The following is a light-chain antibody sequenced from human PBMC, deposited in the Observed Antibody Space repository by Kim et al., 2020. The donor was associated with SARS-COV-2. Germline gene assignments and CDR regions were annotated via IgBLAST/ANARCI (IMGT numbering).Light chain of an antibody. CDR2: EVS. J-gene: IGLJ1*01. V-gene: IGLV2-8*01. Sequence: QSALTQPPCASGSTGQSVTISCTGTRSDVGGYNYASWYQQPPGKAPKVMIYEVSKRPSGIPDRFSGSKSGNTASLTVSGLQAEDEADYYCSSYAGSNNYVFGAGTKVTVL. CDR1: RSDVGGYNY. CDR3: SSYAGSNNYV.